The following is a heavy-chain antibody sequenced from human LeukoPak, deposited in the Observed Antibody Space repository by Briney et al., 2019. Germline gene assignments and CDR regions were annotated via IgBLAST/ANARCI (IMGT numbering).Heavy chain of an antibody. CDR1: GFTFSSYA. V-gene: IGHV3-23*01. Sequence: EGSLRLSCAASGFTFSSYAMNWVRQAPGKGLEWVSAISGSADITYYAASVKGRFTISRDNSKNTLYLQMNSLRAEDTAVYYCARGLFWGSYRSFDYWGQGTLVTVSS. D-gene: IGHD3-16*02. CDR2: ISGSADIT. J-gene: IGHJ4*02. CDR3: ARGLFWGSYRSFDY.